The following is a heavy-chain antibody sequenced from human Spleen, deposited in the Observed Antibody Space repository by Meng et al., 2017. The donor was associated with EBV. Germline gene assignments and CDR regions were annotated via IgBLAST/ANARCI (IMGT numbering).Heavy chain of an antibody. V-gene: IGHV1-2*06. CDR1: GYTFTDYY. CDR3: ARDREDVYCSSISCQRPFDY. Sequence: QVQLVQSGAEVKKPGASVKVSCKASGYTFTDYYMHWVRQAPGQGLEWMGRINPNSGGTNYAQNFQGRVTMTRDTSISTAYMELSGLGSDDTAVYYCARDREDVYCSSISCQRPFDYWGQGTLVTVSS. D-gene: IGHD2-2*01. CDR2: INPNSGGT. J-gene: IGHJ4*02.